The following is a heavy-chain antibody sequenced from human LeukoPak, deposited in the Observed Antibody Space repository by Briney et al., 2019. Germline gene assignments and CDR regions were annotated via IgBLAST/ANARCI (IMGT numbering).Heavy chain of an antibody. Sequence: PGRSLRLSCAASGFSSYGMHWVRQAPGKGLEWVSSISGSGDRTFYADSVKGRLTISRDNSKNMLYLQMNSLRAEDTALYYCARGVGSSWSSLYFDYWGQGTLVTVSS. CDR2: ISGSGDRT. V-gene: IGHV3-23*01. D-gene: IGHD6-13*01. CDR3: ARGVGSSWSSLYFDY. J-gene: IGHJ4*02. CDR1: GFSSYG.